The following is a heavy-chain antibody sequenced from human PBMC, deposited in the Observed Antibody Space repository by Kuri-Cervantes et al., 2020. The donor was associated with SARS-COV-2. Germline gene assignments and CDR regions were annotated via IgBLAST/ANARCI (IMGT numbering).Heavy chain of an antibody. CDR1: GFTFSSYA. D-gene: IGHD6-13*01. CDR3: ARDLRKGQQIILGTFHYYGMDV. CDR2: ISYDGNNE. V-gene: IGHV3-30-3*01. Sequence: GGSLRLSCAASGFTFSSYAIHWVRQTPGKGLEWVVVISYDGNNEYYADSVKGRFTISRDSSRNTLSLQMNSLRTEDTAVYYCARDLRKGQQIILGTFHYYGMDVWGQGTTVTVSS. J-gene: IGHJ6*02.